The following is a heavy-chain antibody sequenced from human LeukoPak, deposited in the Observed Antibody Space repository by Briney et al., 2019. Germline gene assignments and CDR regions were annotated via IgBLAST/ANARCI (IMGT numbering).Heavy chain of an antibody. D-gene: IGHD3-10*02. CDR3: AEEDPDLFGAFDI. CDR1: GFIFSNYG. Sequence: GGSLRLSCAASGFIFSNYGMHWVRQTPGKGLEWVAFIRYDGSNKYYADSVKGRFTISRDNSKNTLYLQMNSLRAEDTAVYYCAEEDPDLFGAFDIWGQGTRVTVSS. V-gene: IGHV3-30*02. J-gene: IGHJ3*02. CDR2: IRYDGSNK.